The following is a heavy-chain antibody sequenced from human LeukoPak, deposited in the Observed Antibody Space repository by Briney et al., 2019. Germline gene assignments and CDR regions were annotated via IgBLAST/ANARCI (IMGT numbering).Heavy chain of an antibody. J-gene: IGHJ4*02. Sequence: SETLSLTCTVSGGSITGYYWSWIRQPPGKGLEWIGYIYYSGSTNYNPSLKGRVTISVDTSKNQFSLKLSSVTAADTAVYYCARHPPYNNNCFDFWGQGTLVTVSS. V-gene: IGHV4-59*08. CDR2: IYYSGST. CDR1: GGSITGYY. CDR3: ARHPPYNNNCFDF. D-gene: IGHD1-14*01.